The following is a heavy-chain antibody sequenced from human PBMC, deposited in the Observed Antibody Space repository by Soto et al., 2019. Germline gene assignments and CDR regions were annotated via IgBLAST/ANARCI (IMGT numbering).Heavy chain of an antibody. Sequence: GGSLRLSCAASGFTFTSFAVSWVRQAPGKGLEWVSAISGSGGATYYADSVKGRFTISRDNAKNTVVLQMDSLRAEDTAIYYCAKDSNKYSSSLRGRYFDYWGQGTLVTVSS. CDR3: AKDSNKYSSSLRGRYFDY. CDR1: GFTFTSFA. V-gene: IGHV3-23*01. CDR2: ISGSGGAT. J-gene: IGHJ4*02. D-gene: IGHD3-22*01.